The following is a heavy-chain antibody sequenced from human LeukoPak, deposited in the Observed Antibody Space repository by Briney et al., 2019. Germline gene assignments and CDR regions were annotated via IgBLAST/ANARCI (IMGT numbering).Heavy chain of an antibody. CDR3: ARRESTTMVRGGVDY. CDR2: ISSGSTTI. V-gene: IGHV3-48*01. J-gene: IGHJ4*02. CDR1: GFTFSSYS. Sequence: GGSLRLSCAASGFTFSSYSMNWVRQTPGKGLEWVSYISSGSTTIYYTDSVKGRFTISRDNAKNSLYLQMNSLRAEDTAVYYCARRESTTMVRGGVDYWGQGTLVTVSS. D-gene: IGHD3-10*01.